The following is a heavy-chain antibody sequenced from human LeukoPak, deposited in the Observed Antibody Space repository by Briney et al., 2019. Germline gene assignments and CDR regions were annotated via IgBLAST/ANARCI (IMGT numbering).Heavy chain of an antibody. J-gene: IGHJ6*03. V-gene: IGHV4-59*01. CDR1: GGSISSYY. D-gene: IGHD3-22*01. Sequence: SETLSLTCTVSGGSISSYYWSWIRQPPGKGLEWIGYIYYSGSTNYNPSLKSRVTISVDTSKNQFSLKLSSVTAADTAVYYCARSYYYDSSGYYFLDYYYYMDVWGKGTTVTISS. CDR2: IYYSGST. CDR3: ARSYYYDSSGYYFLDYYYYMDV.